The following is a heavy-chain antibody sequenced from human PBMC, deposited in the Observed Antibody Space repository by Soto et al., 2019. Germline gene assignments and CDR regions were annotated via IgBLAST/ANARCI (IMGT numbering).Heavy chain of an antibody. CDR1: VDIVSSNSAA. D-gene: IGHD3-16*02. Sequence: SQTLSLTCAISVDIVSSNSAAWNCIRQSPSRGLEWLGRTYYRSKWYNDYAVSVKSRITINPDTSKNQFSLQLNSVTPEDTAVYYCARASTDITFGGVIPSFDYWGQGTLVTVSS. V-gene: IGHV6-1*01. CDR2: TYYRSKWYN. J-gene: IGHJ4*02. CDR3: ARASTDITFGGVIPSFDY.